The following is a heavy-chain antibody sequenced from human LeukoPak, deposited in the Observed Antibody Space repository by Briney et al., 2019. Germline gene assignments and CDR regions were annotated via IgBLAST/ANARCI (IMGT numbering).Heavy chain of an antibody. J-gene: IGHJ4*02. CDR2: IRESSDTI. CDR3: ARRFDY. Sequence: GGSLRLSCAASGFTFNTYSMNWVRQAPGKGLEWTSYIRESSDTIYYADSVKGRFTISRDNAKNSLYLQMDSLRAEDTALYYCARRFDYWGQGTLVTVSS. CDR1: GFTFNTYS. V-gene: IGHV3-48*01.